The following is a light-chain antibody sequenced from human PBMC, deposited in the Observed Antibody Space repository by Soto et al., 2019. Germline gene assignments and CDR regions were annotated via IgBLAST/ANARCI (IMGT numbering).Light chain of an antibody. V-gene: IGKV3-15*01. CDR3: QQYNNWPPLT. CDR2: GAS. CDR1: QSLSST. Sequence: EIVLTQSPGTLSLSPGERVTLSCRPSQSLSSTYLAWYQQRPGQPPRLLLYGASTRATGIPARFSGSGSGTEFTLTISSLQSEDFAVYYCQQYNNWPPLTFGGGTKVDIK. J-gene: IGKJ4*01.